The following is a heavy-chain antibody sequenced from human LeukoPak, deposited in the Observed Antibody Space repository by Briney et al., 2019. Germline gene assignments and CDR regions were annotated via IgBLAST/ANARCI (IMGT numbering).Heavy chain of an antibody. CDR3: AKDQYYDFWSGFYY. J-gene: IGHJ4*02. CDR2: ISGSGGST. V-gene: IGHV3-23*01. CDR1: GFTFSSYA. Sequence: QPGGSLRLSCAASGFTFSSYAMSWVRQAPGKGLEWVSAISGSGGSTYYADSVKGRFTISRDNSKSTLYLQMNSLGAEDTAVYYCAKDQYYDFWSGFYYWGQGTLVTVSS. D-gene: IGHD3-3*01.